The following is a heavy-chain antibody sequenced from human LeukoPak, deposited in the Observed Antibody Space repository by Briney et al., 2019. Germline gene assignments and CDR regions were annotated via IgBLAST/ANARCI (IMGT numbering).Heavy chain of an antibody. Sequence: PSETLSLTCTVSGGSISSSSYYWGWIRQPPGKGLGWIGSIYYSGSTYYNPSLKSRVTISADTSKNQFSLKLSSVTAADTAVYYCARGPSRRAVSITTRRANYYFDYWGQGTLVTVSS. D-gene: IGHD3-22*01. CDR1: GGSISSSSYY. CDR2: IYYSGST. CDR3: ARGPSRRAVSITTRRANYYFDY. V-gene: IGHV4-39*07. J-gene: IGHJ4*02.